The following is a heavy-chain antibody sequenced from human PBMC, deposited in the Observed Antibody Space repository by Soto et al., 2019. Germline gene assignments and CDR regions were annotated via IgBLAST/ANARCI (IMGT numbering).Heavy chain of an antibody. CDR1: GFTFSSYA. CDR2: ISGSGGST. V-gene: IGHV3-23*01. J-gene: IGHJ5*02. CDR3: AKTPGGSGSGWFDP. D-gene: IGHD6-19*01. Sequence: GGSLRLSCAASGFTFSSYAMSWVRQAPGKGLEWVSAISGSGGSTYYADSVKGRFTISRDNSKNTLYLQMNSLRAEDTAVYYCAKTPGGSGSGWFDPWGQGTLVTSPQ.